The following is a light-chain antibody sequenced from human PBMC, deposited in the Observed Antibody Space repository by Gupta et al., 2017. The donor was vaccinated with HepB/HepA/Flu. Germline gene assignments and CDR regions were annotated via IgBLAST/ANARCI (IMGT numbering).Light chain of an antibody. CDR2: AAS. Sequence: DIQMTQSPSSLSASVGDRVTITCRASQSISSYLNWYQQKPGKAPKLLIYAASSLQSGVPSRFSGSGSGTDFTLTSSRLQPEDFANYYRQQSYSTHTFGQGTKVEIK. CDR3: QQSYSTHT. CDR1: QSISSY. V-gene: IGKV1-39*01. J-gene: IGKJ1*01.